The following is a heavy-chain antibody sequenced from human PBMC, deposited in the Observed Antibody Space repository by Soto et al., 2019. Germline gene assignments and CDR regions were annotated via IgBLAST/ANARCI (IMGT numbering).Heavy chain of an antibody. D-gene: IGHD6-13*01. Sequence: GGSLRLSCAASGFTFSSYAMHWVRQAPGKGLEWVAVISYDGSNKYYADSVKGRFTISRGNSKNTLFLQMNSLRAEDTVVYYCARTIAAADPYYYYYGMDVWGQGTTVTVSS. J-gene: IGHJ6*02. V-gene: IGHV3-30-3*01. CDR3: ARTIAAADPYYYYYGMDV. CDR2: ISYDGSNK. CDR1: GFTFSSYA.